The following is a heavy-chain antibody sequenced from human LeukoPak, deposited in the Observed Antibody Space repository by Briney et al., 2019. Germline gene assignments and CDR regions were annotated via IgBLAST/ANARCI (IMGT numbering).Heavy chain of an antibody. CDR2: ISAYNGNT. J-gene: IGHJ6*03. CDR3: ARYYDILTGYYRYYYYMDV. CDR1: GYTFTSYG. Sequence: GASVKVSCKASGYTFTSYGISWVRQAPGQGLEWMGWISAYNGNTNYAQKLQGRVTMTTDTSTSTAYMELGSLRSDDTAVYYCARYYDILTGYYRYYYYMDVWGKGTTVTVSS. D-gene: IGHD3-9*01. V-gene: IGHV1-18*01.